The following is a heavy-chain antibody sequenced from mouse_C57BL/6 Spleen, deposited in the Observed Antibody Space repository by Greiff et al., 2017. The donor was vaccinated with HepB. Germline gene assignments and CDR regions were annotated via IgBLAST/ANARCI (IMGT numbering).Heavy chain of an antibody. D-gene: IGHD2-5*01. J-gene: IGHJ4*01. CDR2: INPNNGGT. CDR1: GYTFTDYY. V-gene: IGHV1-26*01. CDR3: AISNLYAMDY. Sequence: EVKLVESGPELVKPGASVKISCKASGYTFTDYYMNWVKQSHGKSLEWIGDINPNNGGTSYNQKFKGKATLTVDKSSSTAYMELRSLTSEDSAVYYCAISNLYAMDYWGQGTSVTVSS.